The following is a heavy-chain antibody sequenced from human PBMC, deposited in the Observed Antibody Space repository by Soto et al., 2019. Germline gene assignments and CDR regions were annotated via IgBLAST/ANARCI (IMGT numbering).Heavy chain of an antibody. Sequence: EVQLVISGGGLVQPGGSLRLSCAASGFTFSDQYMDWVRQAPGKGLEWVGRSRNKANSYTTEYAESVKGRFTISRDDSKNSLYLQMSSLKIEDTAVYYCGTTYPLDYWGQGTLVTVSS. CDR1: GFTFSDQY. V-gene: IGHV3-72*01. D-gene: IGHD1-1*01. J-gene: IGHJ4*02. CDR3: GTTYPLDY. CDR2: SRNKANSYTT.